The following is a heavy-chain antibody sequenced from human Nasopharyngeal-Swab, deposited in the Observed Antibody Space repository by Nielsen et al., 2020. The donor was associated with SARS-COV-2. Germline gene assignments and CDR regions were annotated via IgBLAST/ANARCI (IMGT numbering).Heavy chain of an antibody. V-gene: IGHV3-30*04. J-gene: IGHJ3*02. Sequence: GGSLRLSCAASGFTFSSYAMHWVRQAPGKGLEWVAVISHDGSNKYYADSVKGRFTISRDNSKNTLYLQMNSLRAEDTAVYYYARDQTTLHMIVVVIGAFDIWGQGTMVTVSS. CDR2: ISHDGSNK. CDR3: ARDQTTLHMIVVVIGAFDI. CDR1: GFTFSSYA. D-gene: IGHD3-22*01.